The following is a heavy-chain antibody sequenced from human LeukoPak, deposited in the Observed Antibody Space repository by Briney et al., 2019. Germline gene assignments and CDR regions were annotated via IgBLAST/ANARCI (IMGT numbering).Heavy chain of an antibody. CDR2: ISGSGGST. D-gene: IGHD6-19*01. V-gene: IGHV3-23*01. CDR3: VKDQEWLVAFDF. CDR1: GFTFSDYA. J-gene: IGHJ3*01. Sequence: GGSLRLSCAASGFTFSDYAMSWVRQAPGKGLEWVSAISGSGGSTYYADSVKGRFTISRDNSKNTLFLQMTGLGAEDTARYYCVKDQEWLVAFDFWGQGTVVTVPS.